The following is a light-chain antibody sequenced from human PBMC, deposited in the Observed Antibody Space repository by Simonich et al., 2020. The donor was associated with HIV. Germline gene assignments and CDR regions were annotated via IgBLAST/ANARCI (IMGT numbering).Light chain of an antibody. CDR2: DDS. CDR3: YSTDSSGNHRV. J-gene: IGLJ3*02. Sequence: SYEVTQPPSVSVSPGQTARITCSGDALPKKYAYWYQQKSGQAPGLVMYDDSKRPSGSPERFSGSSSGTVATLTISGAQVEDEADYYCYSTDSSGNHRVFGGGTKLTVL. V-gene: IGLV3-10*01. CDR1: ALPKKY.